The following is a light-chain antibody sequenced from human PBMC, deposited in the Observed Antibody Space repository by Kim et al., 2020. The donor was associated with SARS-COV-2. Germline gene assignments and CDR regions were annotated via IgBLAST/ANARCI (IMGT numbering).Light chain of an antibody. J-gene: IGLJ2*01. CDR3: NSRDSNDNVV. CDR2: GKN. Sequence: SSELTQDPAVSVALGQTVRITCQGDSLRSYYATWYQQKPGQAPILVIYGKNNRPSGIQDRFPDSSSGNTASLTITGTQAGDEADYYCNSRDSNDNVVFGGEKQLT. CDR1: SLRSYY. V-gene: IGLV3-19*01.